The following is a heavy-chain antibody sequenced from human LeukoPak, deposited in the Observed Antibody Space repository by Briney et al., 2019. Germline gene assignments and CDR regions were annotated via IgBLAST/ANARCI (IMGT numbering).Heavy chain of an antibody. J-gene: IGHJ4*02. V-gene: IGHV3-53*05. D-gene: IGHD5-12*01. CDR3: VRDGGVSGYDLLDY. CDR2: IYSGGST. Sequence: GGSLRLSCAASGFTVSSNYMSWVRQAPGKGLEWVSVIYSGGSTYYADSVKGRFTISRDNSKNTLYLQMNSLRAEDTAVYYCVRDGGVSGYDLLDYWGQGTLVTVSS. CDR1: GFTVSSNY.